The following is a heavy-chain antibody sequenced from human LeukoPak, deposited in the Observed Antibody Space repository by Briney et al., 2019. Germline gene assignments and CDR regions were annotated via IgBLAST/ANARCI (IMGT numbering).Heavy chain of an antibody. CDR2: INHSGST. J-gene: IGHJ5*02. D-gene: IGHD6-19*01. Sequence: SETLSLTCAVYGGSFSGYYWSWIRQPPGKGLEWIGEINHSGSTNYNPSLKSRVTISVGTSKNQFSLKLSSVTAADTAVYYCARLIAVAGTYMKNWFDPWGQGTLVTVSS. V-gene: IGHV4-34*01. CDR1: GGSFSGYY. CDR3: ARLIAVAGTYMKNWFDP.